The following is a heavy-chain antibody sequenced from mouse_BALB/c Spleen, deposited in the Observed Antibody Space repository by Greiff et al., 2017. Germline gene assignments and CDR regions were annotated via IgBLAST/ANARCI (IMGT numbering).Heavy chain of an antibody. J-gene: IGHJ4*01. CDR2: IDPENGDT. CDR3: RGMMTTKARDY. CDR1: GFNIKDYY. Sequence: VQLQQSGAELVRSGASVKLSCTASGFNIKDYYMHWVKQRPEQGLEWIGWIDPENGDTEYAPKFQGKATMTADTSSNTAYLQLSSLTSEDTAVYYCRGMMTTKARDYWGQGTSVTVSS. V-gene: IGHV14-4*02. D-gene: IGHD2-4*01.